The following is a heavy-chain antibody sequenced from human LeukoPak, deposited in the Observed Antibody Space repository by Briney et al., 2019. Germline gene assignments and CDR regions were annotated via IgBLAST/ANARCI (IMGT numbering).Heavy chain of an antibody. Sequence: GGSLRLSCAASGFTFSNYDMHWVRQATGKGLEWVSGIGTAGDIYYPGSVKGRFTISRENAKNSLYLQMNSLRAEDTAVYYCAKLGWELPDYWGQGTLVTVSS. CDR1: GFTFSNYD. J-gene: IGHJ4*02. V-gene: IGHV3-13*01. D-gene: IGHD1-26*01. CDR3: AKLGWELPDY. CDR2: IGTAGDI.